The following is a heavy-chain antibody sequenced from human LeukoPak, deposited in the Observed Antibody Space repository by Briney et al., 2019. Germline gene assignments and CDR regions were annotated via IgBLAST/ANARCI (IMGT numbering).Heavy chain of an antibody. D-gene: IGHD5-24*01. V-gene: IGHV1-8*01. CDR3: ARARVGYNTVNFDY. CDR2: MNPNSGNT. J-gene: IGHJ4*02. CDR1: GYTFTSYD. Sequence: GASVKVSCKASGYTFTSYDINWVRQATGQGLEWMGWMNPNSGNTGYAQKFQGRVTMTRNTSISTAYMELSSLRSEDTAVYYCARARVGYNTVNFDYWGQGTLVTVSS.